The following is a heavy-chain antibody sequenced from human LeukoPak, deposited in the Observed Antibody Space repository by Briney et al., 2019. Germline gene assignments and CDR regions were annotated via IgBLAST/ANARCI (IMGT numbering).Heavy chain of an antibody. Sequence: SETLSLTCTVSGGSFNSHYWNWIRQPPGKGLEWIGYIYYSGSTNYNPSLKSRVTISVDTSKNQFSLKLSSVTAADTAVYYCAAGSESYDSRGYSYYFDYWGQGTLVTVSS. J-gene: IGHJ4*02. CDR2: IYYSGST. V-gene: IGHV4-59*11. CDR3: AAGSESYDSRGYSYYFDY. CDR1: GGSFNSHY. D-gene: IGHD3-22*01.